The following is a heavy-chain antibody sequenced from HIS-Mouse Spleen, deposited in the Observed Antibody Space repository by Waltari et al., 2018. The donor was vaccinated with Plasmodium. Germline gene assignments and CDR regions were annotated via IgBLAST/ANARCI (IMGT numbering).Heavy chain of an antibody. D-gene: IGHD6-6*01. J-gene: IGHJ3*02. Sequence: EVQLVESGGGLIQPGGSLRLSCAASGFTVSSNYMSWVRQAPGMGMELVLGIDSGGSKNYADTWKDRFAISRDKSKITLYLEMNSLRAEDTAVYYCARGMKSSSSAFDIWGQGTMVTVSS. CDR2: IDSGGSK. V-gene: IGHV3-53*01. CDR3: ARGMKSSSSAFDI. CDR1: GFTVSSNY.